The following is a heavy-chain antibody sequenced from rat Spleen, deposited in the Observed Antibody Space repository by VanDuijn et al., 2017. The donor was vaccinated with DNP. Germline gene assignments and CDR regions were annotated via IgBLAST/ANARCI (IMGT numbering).Heavy chain of an antibody. D-gene: IGHD4-2*01. CDR2: ITYVGRIT. CDR1: GFTFSDYD. V-gene: IGHV5-7*01. J-gene: IGHJ3*01. Sequence: EVQLVESGGGLVQPGRSLKLSCSASGFTFSDYDMAWVRQAPERGLEWVSTITYVGRITYYRDSVQGRFTVSRDNPKNTLYLQMDSLMSEDTATYYCATRDQGWFAYWGQGTLVTVSS. CDR3: ATRDQGWFAY.